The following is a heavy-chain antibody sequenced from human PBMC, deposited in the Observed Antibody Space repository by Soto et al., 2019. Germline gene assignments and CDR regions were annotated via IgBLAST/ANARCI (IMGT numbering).Heavy chain of an antibody. CDR2: IIPIFGTA. CDR1: GGTFSSYA. Sequence: GASVKVSCKASGGTFSSYAISWVRQAPGQGLEWMGGIIPIFGTANYAQKFQGRVTITADESTSTAYMELSSLRSEDTAVYYCARGRAYCGGDCKYYYYYYGMDVWGQGTTVTVSS. CDR3: ARGRAYCGGDCKYYYYYYGMDV. V-gene: IGHV1-69*13. D-gene: IGHD2-21*02. J-gene: IGHJ6*02.